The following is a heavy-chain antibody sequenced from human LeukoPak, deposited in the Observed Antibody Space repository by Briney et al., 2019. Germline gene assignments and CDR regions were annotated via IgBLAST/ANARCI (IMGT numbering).Heavy chain of an antibody. Sequence: GASVKVSCKASGGTFSSYAISWVRQAPGQGLEWMGIINPSGGSTSYAQKFQGRVTMTRDTSTSTVYMELSSLRSEDTAVYYCAREGRGYGGNPSYWYFDLWGRGTLVTVSS. J-gene: IGHJ2*01. CDR1: GGTFSSYA. CDR2: INPSGGST. CDR3: AREGRGYGGNPSYWYFDL. D-gene: IGHD4-23*01. V-gene: IGHV1-46*01.